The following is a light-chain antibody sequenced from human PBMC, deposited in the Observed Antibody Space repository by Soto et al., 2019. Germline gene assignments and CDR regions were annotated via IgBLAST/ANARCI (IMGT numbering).Light chain of an antibody. J-gene: IGKJ1*01. CDR2: KAS. CDR3: QQYNSYST. V-gene: IGKV1-5*03. Sequence: DIHMTQSPSTLSASVGYRFTITCRASQSISSWLAWYQQKPGKAPKLLIYKASSLESGVPSRFSGSGSGTEFTLTISSLQPDDFATYYCQQYNSYSTFGQGTKVDIK. CDR1: QSISSW.